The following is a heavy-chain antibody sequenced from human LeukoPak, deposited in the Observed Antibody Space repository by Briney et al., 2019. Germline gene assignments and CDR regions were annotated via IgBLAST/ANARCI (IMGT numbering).Heavy chain of an antibody. CDR2: ISSSSSYI. CDR1: GFTFSSYA. CDR3: ARDGGSSGSSSPYGMDV. J-gene: IGHJ6*02. V-gene: IGHV3-21*01. Sequence: GGSLRLSCATSGFTFSSYAMTWVRQAPGKGLEWVSSISSSSSYIYYADSVKGRFTISRDNSKNTLYLQMNSLRAEDTAVYYCARDGGSSGSSSPYGMDVWGQGTTVTVSS. D-gene: IGHD3-22*01.